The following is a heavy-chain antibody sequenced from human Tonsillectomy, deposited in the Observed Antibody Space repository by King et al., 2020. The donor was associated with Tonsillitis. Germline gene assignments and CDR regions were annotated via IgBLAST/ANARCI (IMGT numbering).Heavy chain of an antibody. CDR1: GFTFGDYA. CDR2: ISTEAYGLAKELKAFVWIT. V-gene: IGHV3-49*03. Sequence: VQLVESGGGLVQPGRSLRLSCTAHGFTFGDYAMSWFRQAPGKGRAWVGFISTEAYGLAKELKAFVWITEFAGFVNGSFFISRDDSQSIAYLQMNSLKTEDTAMYYCTRVYCSTTICYIGNFDIWGQGTLVAVSS. CDR3: TRVYCSTTICYIGNFDI. J-gene: IGHJ3*02. D-gene: IGHD2-2*02.